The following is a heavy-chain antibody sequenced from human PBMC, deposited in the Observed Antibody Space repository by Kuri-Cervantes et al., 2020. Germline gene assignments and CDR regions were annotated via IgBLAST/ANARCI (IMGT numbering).Heavy chain of an antibody. J-gene: IGHJ4*02. CDR1: GFIFSIYA. D-gene: IGHD3-10*01. CDR2: ISGSGGST. Sequence: GESLKIFCAASGFIFSIYAMSWVRQAPGKGLEWVSAISGSGGSTYYADSVKGRFTISRDNSKNTLYLQMNSLRAEDTAVYYCASRKRDMVRGVILNFDYWGQGTLVTVSS. CDR3: ASRKRDMVRGVILNFDY. V-gene: IGHV3-23*01.